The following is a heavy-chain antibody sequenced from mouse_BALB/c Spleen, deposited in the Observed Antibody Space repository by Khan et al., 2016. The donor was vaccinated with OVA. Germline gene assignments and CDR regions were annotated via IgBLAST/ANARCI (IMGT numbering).Heavy chain of an antibody. J-gene: IGHJ3*01. CDR1: GFTFSNFG. CDR2: ISSGCFTI. CDR3: TRDYYGSSYVAD. D-gene: IGHD1-1*01. Sequence: EVQLVESGGGLVQPGGSRKLSCAASGFTFSNFGMHWVRQAPEKGLKWVAYISSGCFTINSADTVQGRFTISRDNPKNTLFLQMTSLRSEDTAMYYCTRDYYGSSYVADWGQGTLVTVSA. V-gene: IGHV5-17*02.